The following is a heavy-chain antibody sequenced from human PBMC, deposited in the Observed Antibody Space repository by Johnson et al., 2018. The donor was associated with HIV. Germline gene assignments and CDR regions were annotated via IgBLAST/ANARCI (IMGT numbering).Heavy chain of an antibody. D-gene: IGHD3-10*01. Sequence: VQLVESGGTLVKPGGSLSLSCAASGFTFINAWMTWVRQSPGKGLQYVSAISSNGGSTYYANSVKGRFTISRDNSRNTLYLQMGRLRVEDMAVYYCARDVASVYGSGDHAFDIWGQGTMVTVSS. V-gene: IGHV3-64*01. CDR3: ARDVASVYGSGDHAFDI. CDR2: ISSNGGST. CDR1: GFTFINAW. J-gene: IGHJ3*02.